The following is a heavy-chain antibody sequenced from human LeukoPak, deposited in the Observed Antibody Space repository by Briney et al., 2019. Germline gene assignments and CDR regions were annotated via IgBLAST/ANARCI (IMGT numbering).Heavy chain of an antibody. CDR3: ARGGLNGNYFDS. CDR1: SGSFSGYY. V-gene: IGHV4-34*01. J-gene: IGHJ4*02. CDR2: INDSGRS. Sequence: SETLSLTCAVYSGSFSGYYWSWLRRPPGKGLEWIGEINDSGRSKYIPSLKSRVTVSVDTSKNQFSLKLNSVTAADTAVYFCARGGLNGNYFDSWGRGTLVTVSS. D-gene: IGHD3/OR15-3a*01.